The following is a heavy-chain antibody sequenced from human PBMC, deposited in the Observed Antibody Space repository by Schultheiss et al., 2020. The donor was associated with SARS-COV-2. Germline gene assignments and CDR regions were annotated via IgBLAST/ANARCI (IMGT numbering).Heavy chain of an antibody. D-gene: IGHD3-10*01. CDR1: GFTFSSYA. CDR2: IYSGGST. J-gene: IGHJ2*01. Sequence: GGSLRLSCSASGFTFSSYAMHWVRQAPGKGLEWVSVIYSGGSTYYADSVKGRFTISRDNSKNTLYLQMNSLRAEDTAVYYCARDRTYYYAFDLWGRGTLVTVSS. V-gene: IGHV3-66*01. CDR3: ARDRTYYYAFDL.